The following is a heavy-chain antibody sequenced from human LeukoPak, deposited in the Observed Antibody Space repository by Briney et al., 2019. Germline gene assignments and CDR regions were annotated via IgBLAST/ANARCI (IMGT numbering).Heavy chain of an antibody. CDR2: IYTSGST. CDR1: GGSITSAGHY. J-gene: IGHJ4*02. Sequence: PSETLSLTCTVSGGSITSAGHYWSWIRQSAGEGLEWIGRIYTSGSTNYNPSLKSRVTISVDTSKNQFSLKLSSVTAADTAVYYCARGGYLCSSTSCSSFDYWGQGILVTVSS. D-gene: IGHD2-2*01. CDR3: ARGGYLCSSTSCSSFDY. V-gene: IGHV4-61*02.